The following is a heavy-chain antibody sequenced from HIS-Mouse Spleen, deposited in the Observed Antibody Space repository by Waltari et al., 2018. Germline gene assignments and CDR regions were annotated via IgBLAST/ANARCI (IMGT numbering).Heavy chain of an antibody. D-gene: IGHD2-8*01. CDR3: ARGGFEYCTNGVCFFFDY. V-gene: IGHV4-34*01. J-gene: IGHJ4*02. CDR2: INHSGST. CDR1: GGSFSGYY. Sequence: QVQLQQWGAGLLKPSATLSLTCAVYGGSFSGYYWSWIRQPPGKGLEWIGEINHSGSTNYNPSLKSRVTISVDTSKNQFSLKLSSVTAADTAVYYCARGGFEYCTNGVCFFFDYWGQGTLVTVSS.